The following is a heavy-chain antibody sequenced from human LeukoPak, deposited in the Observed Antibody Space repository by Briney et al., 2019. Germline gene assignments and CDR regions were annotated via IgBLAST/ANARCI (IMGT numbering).Heavy chain of an antibody. CDR3: ARYTDHYYFDY. D-gene: IGHD1-1*01. V-gene: IGHV5-51*01. CDR1: GYKFTIYW. CDR2: IYPGDSQI. Sequence: GESLKISCKGFGYKFTIYWIGWVRQMPGKGLEWMGIIYPGDSQIRYSPSFQGQVTISADKSITTAYLQWSSLKASDTAMYYCARYTDHYYFDYWGQGTLVTVPS. J-gene: IGHJ4*02.